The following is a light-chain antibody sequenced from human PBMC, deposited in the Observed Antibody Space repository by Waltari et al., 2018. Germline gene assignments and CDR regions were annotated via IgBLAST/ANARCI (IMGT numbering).Light chain of an antibody. CDR3: HVWHPHVDPGV. CDR2: YDR. CDR1: NIGTYS. V-gene: IGLV3-21*04. J-gene: IGLJ1*01. Sequence: SYVVTQPPSVSVAPGETATITCGGDNIGTYSVHWYQQKAGQAPVLVIFYDRDRPSWSPDRFSGSNSGNTATLTISRVEAGDEARYYCHVWHPHVDPGVFGTGTEVTVL.